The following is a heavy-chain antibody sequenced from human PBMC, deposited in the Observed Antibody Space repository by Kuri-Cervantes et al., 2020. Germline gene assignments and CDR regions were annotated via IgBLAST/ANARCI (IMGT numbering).Heavy chain of an antibody. CDR3: ARRAPGIVVVVAATRSYYFDY. V-gene: IGHV4-39*01. D-gene: IGHD2-15*01. J-gene: IGHJ4*02. CDR2: IYYSGST. CDR1: GGSISSSSYY. Sequence: GSLRLSCTVSGGSISSSSYYWGWIRQPPGKGLEWIGSIYYSGSTYYNPSLKSRVTISVDTSKNQFSLKLSSATAADTAVYYCARRAPGIVVVVAATRSYYFDYWGQGTLVTVSS.